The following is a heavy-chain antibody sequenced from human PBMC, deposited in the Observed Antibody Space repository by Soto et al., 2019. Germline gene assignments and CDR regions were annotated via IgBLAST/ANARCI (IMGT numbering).Heavy chain of an antibody. Sequence: QVQLVESGGGVVQPGRSLRLSCAASGFTLSNYAMHWVRQAPGKGLEWVAVMSYDGSTKYYADSVKGRFTISRDNSKNTLYLQMNSLRGEDTAVYYCARNDYGDNGYFDYWGQGTLVTVSS. CDR1: GFTLSNYA. D-gene: IGHD4-17*01. CDR3: ARNDYGDNGYFDY. V-gene: IGHV3-30*03. J-gene: IGHJ4*02. CDR2: MSYDGSTK.